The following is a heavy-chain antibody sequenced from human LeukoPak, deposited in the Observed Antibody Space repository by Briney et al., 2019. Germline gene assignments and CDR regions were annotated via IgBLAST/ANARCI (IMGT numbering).Heavy chain of an antibody. CDR2: IYYSGST. D-gene: IGHD3-10*01. J-gene: IGHJ4*02. V-gene: IGHV4-59*01. CDR3: ARGGHYYGSPPGNS. Sequence: SETLSLTCTVSGGSISSYYWSWLRQPPGKGLEWIGYIYYSGSTNYNPSLKSRVTISVDTSKNQFSLKLSSVTAADTAVYYCARGGHYYGSPPGNSWGQGTLVTVSS. CDR1: GGSISSYY.